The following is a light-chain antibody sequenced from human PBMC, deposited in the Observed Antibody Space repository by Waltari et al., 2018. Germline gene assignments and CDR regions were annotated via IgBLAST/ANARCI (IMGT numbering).Light chain of an antibody. Sequence: QSVLTQPPSASGTPGQRVTISCSGRSSNIGMHTVNWYHPLPGTPPKLPIYKNKQLPSGVPDRFSASKSGTSASLAISGLQSEDEADYYCASWDDSLNGVFGGGTKLTVL. J-gene: IGLJ3*02. CDR3: ASWDDSLNGV. V-gene: IGLV1-44*01. CDR2: KNK. CDR1: SSNIGMHT.